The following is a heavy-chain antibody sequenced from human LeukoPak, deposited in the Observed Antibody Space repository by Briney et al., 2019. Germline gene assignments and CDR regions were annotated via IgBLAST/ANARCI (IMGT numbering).Heavy chain of an antibody. CDR3: ARVRAGGTDFDY. Sequence: ASVKVSCKASGYTFTSYGISWVRQAPGQGLEWMGWISAYNGNTNYAQRLQGRVTMTTDTSTSTAYMELRSLRSDDTAVYYCARVRAGGTDFDYWGQGTLVTVSS. CDR1: GYTFTSYG. J-gene: IGHJ4*02. V-gene: IGHV1-18*01. D-gene: IGHD1-26*01. CDR2: ISAYNGNT.